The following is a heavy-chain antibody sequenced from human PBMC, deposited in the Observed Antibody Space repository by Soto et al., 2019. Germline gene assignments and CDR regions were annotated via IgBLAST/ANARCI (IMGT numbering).Heavy chain of an antibody. CDR3: GRSLGETTSLFDY. V-gene: IGHV1-46*01. CDR1: GYIFIHCF. Sequence: QVQLVQSGAEMKKPGASVKLSCQASGYIFIHCFMHWVRQAPGQGLEWMGGINPSSGTTTYPQKFQGRVTVTRDTSTSTVYMELSSLGSGDTAMYYCGRSLGETTSLFDYWGQGSLVTVSA. J-gene: IGHJ4*02. D-gene: IGHD1-26*01. CDR2: INPSSGTT.